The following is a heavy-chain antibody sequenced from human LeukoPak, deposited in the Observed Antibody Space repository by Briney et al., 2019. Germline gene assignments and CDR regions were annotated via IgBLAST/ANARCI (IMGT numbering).Heavy chain of an antibody. CDR2: IGSSSSTI. J-gene: IGHJ4*02. Sequence: PGGSLRLSCAASGFTFSSYSMNWVRQAPGKGLEWVSYIGSSSSTIYYADSVKGRFTISRDNAKNSLYLQMNSLRAEDTAVYYCASGYSSSTDFDYWGQGTLVTVSS. D-gene: IGHD6-19*01. V-gene: IGHV3-48*01. CDR3: ASGYSSSTDFDY. CDR1: GFTFSSYS.